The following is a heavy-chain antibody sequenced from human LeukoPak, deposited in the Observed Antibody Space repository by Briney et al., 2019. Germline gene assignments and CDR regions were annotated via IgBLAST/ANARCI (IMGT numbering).Heavy chain of an antibody. CDR1: GGSFSGYY. D-gene: IGHD1-7*01. J-gene: IGHJ6*02. Sequence: PSETLSLTCAVYGGSFSGYYWSWIPQPPGKGREWIGEINHSGSTNYNPSLKSRVTISVDTSKNQFSLKLSSVTAADTAVYYCARGRDWNYLYYYYYGMDAWGQGTTVTVSS. CDR3: ARGRDWNYLYYYYYGMDA. V-gene: IGHV4-34*01. CDR2: INHSGST.